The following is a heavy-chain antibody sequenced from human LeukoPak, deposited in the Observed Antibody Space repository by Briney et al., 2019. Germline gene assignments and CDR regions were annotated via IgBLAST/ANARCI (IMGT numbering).Heavy chain of an antibody. CDR3: ARGPHGRIYDILTGFDY. J-gene: IGHJ4*02. CDR1: GYTFTGYY. D-gene: IGHD3-9*01. V-gene: IGHV1-2*02. Sequence: ASVKVSCKASGYTFTGYYMHWVRQAPGQGLEWMGWISPYSGGTDYAQKFQGRVTMTRDTSISTAYMELSRLRSDDTAVYYCARGPHGRIYDILTGFDYWGQGTLVTVSS. CDR2: ISPYSGGT.